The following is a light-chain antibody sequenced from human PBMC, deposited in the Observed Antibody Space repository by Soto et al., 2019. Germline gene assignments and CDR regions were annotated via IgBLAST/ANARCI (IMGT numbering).Light chain of an antibody. CDR2: DAA. Sequence: EIVLTQSPATLSLSPGERVTLSCRASQTVRTYLAWYQQKPGQAPRLLIYDAANRATGIPGRFSGSGSGTDFTLTISSLEPEDFSVYYCQQRYNWPPITFGQGTRLDIK. V-gene: IGKV3-11*01. CDR1: QTVRTY. J-gene: IGKJ5*01. CDR3: QQRYNWPPIT.